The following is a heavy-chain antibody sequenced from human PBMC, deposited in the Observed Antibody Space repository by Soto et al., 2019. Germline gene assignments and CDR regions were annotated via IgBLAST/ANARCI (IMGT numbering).Heavy chain of an antibody. D-gene: IGHD2-2*01. V-gene: IGHV4-39*01. J-gene: IGHJ4*02. CDR2: IYYSGST. CDR3: ARQYCTRTSCWCYFDY. CDR1: GASISSSGNY. Sequence: PSETLSLTCTVSGASISSSGNYWGWIRQPPGKGLEWIGSIYYSGSTYYNPSLKSRVTISVDTSKNQFSLKLSSVTAADTAVYYCARQYCTRTSCWCYFDYWGQGTLVTVSS.